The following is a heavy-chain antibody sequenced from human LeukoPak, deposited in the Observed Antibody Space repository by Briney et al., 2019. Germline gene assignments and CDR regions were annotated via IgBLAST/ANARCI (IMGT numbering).Heavy chain of an antibody. D-gene: IGHD6-19*01. CDR1: GDSISSYY. CDR3: ARDRQWLVDH. CDR2: VYVTGST. V-gene: IGHV4-4*07. Sequence: PSETPSLTCTVPGDSISSYYWSWIRQPAGKGLECIGRVYVTGSTNLNPALQIRVTMSVDTSKNQFSLKLTSVTAADKAVYYCARDRQWLVDHWGQGTLVTVSS. J-gene: IGHJ5*02.